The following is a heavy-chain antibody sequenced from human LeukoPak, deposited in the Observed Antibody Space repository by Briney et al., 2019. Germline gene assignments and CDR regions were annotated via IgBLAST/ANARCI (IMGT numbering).Heavy chain of an antibody. CDR1: GGTFSSYA. CDR3: ARGTTVAGRPLDY. Sequence: SVKVSCKASGGTFSSYAISWVRQAPGQGLEWMGRIIPILGIANYAQKFQGRVTITADKSTSTAYMELNSLRSEDTAVYYCARGTTVAGRPLDYWGQGTLVTVSS. D-gene: IGHD6-19*01. V-gene: IGHV1-69*04. J-gene: IGHJ4*02. CDR2: IIPILGIA.